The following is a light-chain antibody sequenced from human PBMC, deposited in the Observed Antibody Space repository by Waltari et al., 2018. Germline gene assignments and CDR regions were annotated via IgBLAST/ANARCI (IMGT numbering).Light chain of an antibody. CDR2: DVS. CDR3: SSYSSSSALRV. J-gene: IGLJ3*02. Sequence: QSALTQPPSASGSPGQSVTISCTGSSSDIGGYNHVSWYQQHPGKAPELKIYDVSKRPSGVPDRFSGSKSGNTASLTISGLQADDEADYYCSSYSSSSALRVFGGGTKLTVL. CDR1: SSDIGGYNH. V-gene: IGLV2-8*01.